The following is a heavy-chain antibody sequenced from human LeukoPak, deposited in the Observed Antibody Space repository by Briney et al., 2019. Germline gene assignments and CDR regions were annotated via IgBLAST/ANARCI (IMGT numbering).Heavy chain of an antibody. CDR2: INPNTGDT. D-gene: IGHD5-18*01. J-gene: IGHJ4*02. V-gene: IGHV1-2*02. CDR3: ARPYSYDDPFDL. Sequence: ASVKVSCKASGYTFTGYYIHWVRQAPGQGLEWMGWINPNTGDTDYALKFKGRVTMTRDTSIGTAYMELSRLRSDDTAVFYCARPYSYDDPFDLWGQGTLVTVSS. CDR1: GYTFTGYY.